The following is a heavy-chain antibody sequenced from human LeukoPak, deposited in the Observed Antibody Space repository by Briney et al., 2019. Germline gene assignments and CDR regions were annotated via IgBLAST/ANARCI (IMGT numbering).Heavy chain of an antibody. V-gene: IGHV3-74*01. J-gene: IGHJ4*02. Sequence: PPGGSLRLSCAASGFTFSSYWMHWVRQAPGKGLVWVPRINSDGSSTSYADSVKGRFTISRDNAKNTLYLQMNSLRAEDTAVYYCARSPAVAANREFDYWGQGTLVTVSS. D-gene: IGHD6-19*01. CDR1: GFTFSSYW. CDR3: ARSPAVAANREFDY. CDR2: INSDGSST.